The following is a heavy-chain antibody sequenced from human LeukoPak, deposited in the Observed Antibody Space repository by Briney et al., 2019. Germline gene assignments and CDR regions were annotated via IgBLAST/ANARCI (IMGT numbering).Heavy chain of an antibody. V-gene: IGHV1-3*01. CDR1: GFTFSSYA. CDR3: ARDNLLSSYNWNDGDAFDI. J-gene: IGHJ3*02. D-gene: IGHD1-1*01. Sequence: GGSLRLSCAASGFTFSSYAMHWVRQAPGQRLEWMGWINAGNGNTKYSQKFQGRVTITRDTSASTAYMELSSLRSEDTAVYYCARDNLLSSYNWNDGDAFDIWGQGTMVTVSS. CDR2: INAGNGNT.